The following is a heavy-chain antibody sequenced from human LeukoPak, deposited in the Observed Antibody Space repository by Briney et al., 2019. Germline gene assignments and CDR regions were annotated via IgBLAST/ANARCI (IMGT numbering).Heavy chain of an antibody. V-gene: IGHV3-64D*06. CDR3: VKGLGYCSGGSCYSGFDY. J-gene: IGHJ4*02. D-gene: IGHD2-15*01. Sequence: PGGSLRLSCSASGFTFSSYAMYWVRQAPGKGLEYVSGISSNGGSTYYADSVKGRFTISRDNSKNTLYLQMSSLRAEDTAVYYCVKGLGYCSGGSCYSGFDYWGQGTLVTVSS. CDR2: ISSNGGST. CDR1: GFTFSSYA.